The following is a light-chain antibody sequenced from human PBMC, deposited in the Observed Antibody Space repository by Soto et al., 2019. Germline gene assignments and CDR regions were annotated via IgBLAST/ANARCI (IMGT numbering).Light chain of an antibody. Sequence: DIGMTQSPDSLAVSLGERATINCKSSQSVLYSSNNKNYLAWYQQKPRQPPKLLIYWASTRESGVPDRFSGSGSGTDFTLTISSLQAEDVAVYYCQQYYSTPLAFGQGTKVEIK. CDR3: QQYYSTPLA. CDR1: QSVLYSSNNKNY. CDR2: WAS. V-gene: IGKV4-1*01. J-gene: IGKJ1*01.